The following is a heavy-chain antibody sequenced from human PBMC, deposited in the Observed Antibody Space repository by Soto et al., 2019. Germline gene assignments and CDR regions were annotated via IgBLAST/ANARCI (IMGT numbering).Heavy chain of an antibody. Sequence: ESGGGLVQPGGSLRLSCAASGFTFSSYVMSWVRQAPGKGLEWVSAISGSGGNTYYADSVKGRFTISRDNSKNTLFLQMNSLRAEDTALYFCAKEMGDYYDSSGSWFDPWGQGTLVTVSS. V-gene: IGHV3-23*01. CDR2: ISGSGGNT. J-gene: IGHJ5*02. D-gene: IGHD3-22*01. CDR1: GFTFSSYV. CDR3: AKEMGDYYDSSGSWFDP.